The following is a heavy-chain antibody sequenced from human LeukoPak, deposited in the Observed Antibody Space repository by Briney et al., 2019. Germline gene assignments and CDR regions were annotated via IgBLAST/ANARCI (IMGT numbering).Heavy chain of an antibody. CDR1: GFTVSSSS. CDR2: ISSDGNT. J-gene: IGHJ6*02. CDR3: ARGQEQFSSPWQWGPRRKNFYYYGMDV. Sequence: GGSLRLSCAASGFTVSSSSMYWVRLGPGKGLEWVSVISSDGNTYYADSVKGRFTISRDNSRNTLSLQMHGLRADDTAVYYCARGQEQFSSPWQWGPRRKNFYYYGMDVWGQGTTVTVSS. D-gene: IGHD6-6*01. V-gene: IGHV3-66*01.